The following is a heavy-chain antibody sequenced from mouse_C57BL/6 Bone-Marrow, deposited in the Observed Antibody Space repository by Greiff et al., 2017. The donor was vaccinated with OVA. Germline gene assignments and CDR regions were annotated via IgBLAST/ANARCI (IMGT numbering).Heavy chain of an antibody. Sequence: EVQLQESGAELVRPGASVKLSCTASGFNIKDYYMHWVKQRPEQGLEWIGWIDPENGDTEYASKFQGKATITADTSSNTAYLQLSSLTSEDTAVYYCTITTVVATKTYFDYWGQGTTLTVSS. CDR1: GFNIKDYY. CDR2: IDPENGDT. J-gene: IGHJ2*01. V-gene: IGHV14-4*01. D-gene: IGHD1-1*01. CDR3: TITTVVATKTYFDY.